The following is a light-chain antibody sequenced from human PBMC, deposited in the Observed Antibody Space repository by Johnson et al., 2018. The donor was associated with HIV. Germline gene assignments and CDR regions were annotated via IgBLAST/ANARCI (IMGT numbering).Light chain of an antibody. CDR3: GAWDSTLNAYV. CDR1: SSNVGNNY. Sequence: HSVLSQPPSVSAAPGQKVTISCSGSSSNVGNNYVSWYQQFPGTAPKLLIYEKNKRPSGIPDRFSGSKSGTSATLGITGLQTGDEADYYCGAWDSTLNAYVFGTGTKVTVL. V-gene: IGLV1-51*02. J-gene: IGLJ1*01. CDR2: EKN.